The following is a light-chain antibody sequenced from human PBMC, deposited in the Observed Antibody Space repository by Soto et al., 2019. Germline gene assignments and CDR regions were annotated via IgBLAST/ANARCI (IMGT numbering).Light chain of an antibody. CDR3: QQYGNSPLT. J-gene: IGKJ4*01. V-gene: IGKV3-20*01. CDR2: GAS. CDR1: QSVTSSY. Sequence: EIVLTQSPGTLSLSPGERATLSCRASQSVTSSYLAWYQQKPGQDPRLLIYGASIRATSIPDRFSGSGSGTDFTLIISRLEPEDLAVYYCQQYGNSPLTFGGGTKVEIK.